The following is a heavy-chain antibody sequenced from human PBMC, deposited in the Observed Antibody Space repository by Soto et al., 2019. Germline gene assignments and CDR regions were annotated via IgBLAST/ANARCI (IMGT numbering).Heavy chain of an antibody. D-gene: IGHD2-15*01. J-gene: IGHJ4*02. Sequence: EVQLVESGGGLDQPGESLRLSCAASGFTFSSCWTHWVRLAPGNGLVWVSRVNSDGSSTTYAGSVKGRVTISRDNAKNTLYLRMNSLRAEDMAVYYCVRTSLVVAAATREDYWGQRTLVTVS. CDR1: GFTFSSCW. V-gene: IGHV3-74*01. CDR3: VRTSLVVAAATREDY. CDR2: VNSDGSST.